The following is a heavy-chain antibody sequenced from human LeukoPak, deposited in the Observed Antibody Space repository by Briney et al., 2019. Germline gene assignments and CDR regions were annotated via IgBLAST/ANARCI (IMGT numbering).Heavy chain of an antibody. Sequence: SETLSLTCTVSGGSVSSYYWSWIRQPPGKGLEWIGYIYYSGSTIYNPSLKSRVTISVDTSKNQFSLKLSSVTAADTAVYYCARGGWNKFDYWGQGTLVTVSS. CDR3: ARGGWNKFDY. V-gene: IGHV4-59*02. D-gene: IGHD3-22*01. CDR1: GGSVSSYY. J-gene: IGHJ4*02. CDR2: IYYSGST.